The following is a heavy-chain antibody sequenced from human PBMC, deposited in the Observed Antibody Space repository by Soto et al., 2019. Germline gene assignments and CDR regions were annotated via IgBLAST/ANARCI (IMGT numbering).Heavy chain of an antibody. D-gene: IGHD6-25*01. CDR1: GGSISSGGQY. J-gene: IGHJ3*02. V-gene: IGHV4-31*03. Sequence: PSETLSLTCTVSGGSISSGGQYWSWIRQHPGKGLEWIGYIYDSGSTYYNPSLRSRVTISVDTSKKQFSLKLRSVTAADTAVYYCARDAAEYYFDIWGQGTMVTVSS. CDR3: ARDAAEYYFDI. CDR2: IYDSGST.